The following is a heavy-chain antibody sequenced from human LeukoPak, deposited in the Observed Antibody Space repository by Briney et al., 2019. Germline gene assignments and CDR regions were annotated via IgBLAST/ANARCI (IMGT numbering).Heavy chain of an antibody. D-gene: IGHD3-22*01. Sequence: GRSLRLSCAASGFTFSSYGMHWVRQAPGKGLEWVAVIWYDGSNKYYADSVKGRFTISRDNSKNTLYLQMSSLRAEDTAVYYCAKEHYYDSSGHYYYYMDVWGKGTTVTVSS. CDR3: AKEHYYDSSGHYYYYMDV. CDR2: IWYDGSNK. V-gene: IGHV3-33*06. J-gene: IGHJ6*03. CDR1: GFTFSSYG.